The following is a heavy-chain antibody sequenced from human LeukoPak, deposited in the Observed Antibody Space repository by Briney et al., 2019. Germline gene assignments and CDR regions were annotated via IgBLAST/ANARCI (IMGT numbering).Heavy chain of an antibody. CDR3: ARGGPPYGYYYYYYMDV. CDR2: INHSGST. Sequence: SETLSLTCAVSGYSISSGYYWAWIRQPPGKGLEWIGEINHSGSTNYNPSLKSRVTISVDTSKNQISLKLSSVTAADTAVYYCARGGPPYGYYYYYYMDVWGKGTTVTVSS. CDR1: GYSISSGYY. D-gene: IGHD3-10*01. J-gene: IGHJ6*03. V-gene: IGHV4-38-2*01.